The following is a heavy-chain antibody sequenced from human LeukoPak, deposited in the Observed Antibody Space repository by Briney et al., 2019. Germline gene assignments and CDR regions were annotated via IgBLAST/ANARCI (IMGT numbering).Heavy chain of an antibody. CDR1: GGSISSGSYY. CDR2: IYTSGST. D-gene: IGHD5-18*01. Sequence: SETLSLTCTVSGGSISSGSYYWSWIRQPAGKGLEWIGRIYTSGSTNYNPSLKSRVTISVDTSKNQFSLKLRSVTAADTAVYYCARTTEGGYTSDYFYYYYMDVWGKGTTVTISS. CDR3: ARTTEGGYTSDYFYYYYMDV. V-gene: IGHV4-61*02. J-gene: IGHJ6*03.